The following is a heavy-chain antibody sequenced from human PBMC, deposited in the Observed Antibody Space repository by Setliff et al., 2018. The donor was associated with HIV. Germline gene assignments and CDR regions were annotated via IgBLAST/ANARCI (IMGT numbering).Heavy chain of an antibody. V-gene: IGHV4-59*01. J-gene: IGHJ3*01. Sequence: LSLTCTVSGGSISTYYWSWIRQPPGKGLEWIGSIYFTGSSDNNPSLKSRVTLSVGTSKHQFSLKLSSVTAADTAVYYCARVQMAYAAFDVWGQGQWSPSPQ. CDR2: IYFTGSS. CDR1: GGSISTYY. D-gene: IGHD4-17*01. CDR3: ARVQMAYAAFDV.